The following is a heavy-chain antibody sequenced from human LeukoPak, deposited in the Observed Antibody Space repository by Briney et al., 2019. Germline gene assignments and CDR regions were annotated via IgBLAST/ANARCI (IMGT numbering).Heavy chain of an antibody. J-gene: IGHJ4*02. D-gene: IGHD2-15*01. CDR2: ISSSGSTI. V-gene: IGHV3-48*03. CDR3: ARVECSGGSC. Sequence: GGSLRLSCAASGFTFSSYEMNWVRQAPGKGLEWVSYISSSGSTIYDADSVKGRFTISRDNAKNSLYLQMNSLRAEDTAVYYCARVECSGGSCWGQGTLVTVSS. CDR1: GFTFSSYE.